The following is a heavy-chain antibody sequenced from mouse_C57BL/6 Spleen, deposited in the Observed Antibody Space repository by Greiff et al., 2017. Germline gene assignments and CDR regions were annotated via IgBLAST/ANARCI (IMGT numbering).Heavy chain of an antibody. CDR2: IDPSDSYT. Sequence: QVQLKQPGAELVRPGTSVKLSCKASGYTFTSYWMHWVKQRPGQGLEWIGVIDPSDSYTNYNQKFKGKATLTVDTSSSTAYMQLSSLTSEDSAVYYCARGSSYLGNFDYWGQGTTLTVSS. J-gene: IGHJ2*01. V-gene: IGHV1-59*01. CDR3: ARGSSYLGNFDY. D-gene: IGHD1-1*01. CDR1: GYTFTSYW.